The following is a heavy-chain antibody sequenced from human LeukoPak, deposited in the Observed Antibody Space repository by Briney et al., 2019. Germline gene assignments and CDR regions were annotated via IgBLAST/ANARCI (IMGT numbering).Heavy chain of an antibody. CDR1: GGSISSSSYY. D-gene: IGHD3-22*01. Sequence: SETLSLTCTVSGGSISSSSYYWGWIRQPPGKGLEGIGRIHYSGSTYYTPSLKSRVTISVDTSKNQFSLKLSSVTAADTAVYYCARDLAETPSQYYYDSSGYSYFDYWGQGTLVTVSS. V-gene: IGHV4-39*07. J-gene: IGHJ4*02. CDR3: ARDLAETPSQYYYDSSGYSYFDY. CDR2: IHYSGST.